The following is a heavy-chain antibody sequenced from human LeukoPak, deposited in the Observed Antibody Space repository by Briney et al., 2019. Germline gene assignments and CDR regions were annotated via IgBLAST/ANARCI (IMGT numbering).Heavy chain of an antibody. CDR2: ISSSSSYI. CDR3: ARDRGYDSSGLIDY. V-gene: IGHV3-21*01. J-gene: IGHJ4*02. CDR1: GFTFSSYS. Sequence: GGSQRLSCAASGFTFSSYSMNWVRQAPGKGLEWVSSISSSSSYIYYADSVKGRFTISRDNAKNSLYLQMNSLRAEDTAVYYCARDRGYDSSGLIDYWGQGTLVTVSS. D-gene: IGHD3-22*01.